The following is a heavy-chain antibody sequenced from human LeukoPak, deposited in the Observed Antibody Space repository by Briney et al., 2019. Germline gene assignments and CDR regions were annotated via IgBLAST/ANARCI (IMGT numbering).Heavy chain of an antibody. D-gene: IGHD1-26*01. Sequence: SETLSLTCTVSGGSISSYYWSWLRQPPGKGLEWIGYIYYSGSTNYNPSLKSRVTISVDTSKNQFSLKLSSVTAADTAVYYCAREGPRGSYDYWGQGTLVTVSS. CDR3: AREGPRGSYDY. CDR2: IYYSGST. J-gene: IGHJ4*02. V-gene: IGHV4-59*01. CDR1: GGSISSYY.